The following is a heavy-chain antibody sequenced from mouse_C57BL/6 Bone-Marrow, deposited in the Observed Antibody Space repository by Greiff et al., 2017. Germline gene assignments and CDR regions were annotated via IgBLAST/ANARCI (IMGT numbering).Heavy chain of an antibody. CDR3: ARPGGLRPRFDV. Sequence: EVQLQQSGPVLVKPGASVKMSCKASGYTFTDYYMNWVKQSHGKSLEWIGVINPYNGGTSYNQKFKGKATLTVDKSSSTAYMELNSLTSEDSAVYYCARPGGLRPRFDVWGTGTTVTVSS. D-gene: IGHD2-4*01. CDR1: GYTFTDYY. J-gene: IGHJ1*03. CDR2: INPYNGGT. V-gene: IGHV1-19*01.